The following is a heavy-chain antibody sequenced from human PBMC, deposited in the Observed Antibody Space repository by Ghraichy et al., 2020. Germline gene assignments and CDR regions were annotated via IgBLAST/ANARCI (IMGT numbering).Heavy chain of an antibody. V-gene: IGHV4-39*01. Sequence: SQTLSLTCTVSGGSISSSSYYWGWIRQPPGKGLEWIGSIYYSGSTYYNPSLKSRVTISVDTSKNQFSLKLSSVTAADTAVYYCARLRYTAAAVDYWGQGTLVTVSS. D-gene: IGHD6-13*01. J-gene: IGHJ4*02. CDR3: ARLRYTAAAVDY. CDR2: IYYSGST. CDR1: GGSISSSSYY.